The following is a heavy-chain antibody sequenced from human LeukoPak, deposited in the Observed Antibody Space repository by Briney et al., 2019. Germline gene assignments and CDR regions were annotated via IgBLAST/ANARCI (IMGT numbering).Heavy chain of an antibody. D-gene: IGHD4-17*01. J-gene: IGHJ4*02. CDR2: IWYDGSNK. CDR1: GFTFSSYG. Sequence: GRSLRLSCAASGFTFSSYGMHSVRQAPGKGLEWVAVIWYDGSNKYYAESVKGRFTISRDNSKNTLYLQMNSLRAEDTAVYYCARDRYGDLRNDYWGQGTLVTVSS. V-gene: IGHV3-33*01. CDR3: ARDRYGDLRNDY.